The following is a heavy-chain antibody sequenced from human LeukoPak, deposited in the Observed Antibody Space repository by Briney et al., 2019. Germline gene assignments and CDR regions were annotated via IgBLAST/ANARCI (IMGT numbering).Heavy chain of an antibody. CDR2: IDPSDSYT. V-gene: IGHV5-10-1*01. CDR1: GYSFTNYW. J-gene: IGHJ4*02. CDR3: ATGASKVTTDFANY. Sequence: GEALKISCKGSGYSFTNYWISWVRQMPGKGLEWMGRIDPSDSYTKYSPSFEGHVTISVDKSISTAFLQWNSLKASDSAMYYCATGASKVTTDFANYWGQGTQVAVSS. D-gene: IGHD4-17*01.